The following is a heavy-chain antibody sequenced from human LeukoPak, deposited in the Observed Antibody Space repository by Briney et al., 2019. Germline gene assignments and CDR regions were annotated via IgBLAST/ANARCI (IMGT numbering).Heavy chain of an antibody. CDR2: ISWNSGSI. V-gene: IGHV3-9*01. CDR3: AKTPDYGDDYYFDY. D-gene: IGHD4-17*01. J-gene: IGHJ4*02. CDR1: GFTFDDYA. Sequence: GGSLRLSCAASGFTFDDYAMHWVRQAPGKGLEWVSGISWNSGSIGYADSVKGRFTISRDNAKNSLYLQMNSLRAEDTALHYCAKTPDYGDDYYFDYWGQGTLVTVSS.